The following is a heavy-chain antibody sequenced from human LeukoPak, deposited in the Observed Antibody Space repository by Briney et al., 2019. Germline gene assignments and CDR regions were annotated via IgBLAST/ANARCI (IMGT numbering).Heavy chain of an antibody. CDR2: IYSGGSI. CDR3: ARDSLYGDYFDY. D-gene: IGHD4-17*01. J-gene: IGHJ4*02. Sequence: PGRSLRLSCAASGSTFDDYAMHWVRQAPGKGLEWVSVIYSGGSIYYADSVKGRFTISRDNSKNTLYLQMNSLRAEDTAVYYCARDSLYGDYFDYWGQGTLVTVSS. CDR1: GSTFDDYA. V-gene: IGHV3-53*01.